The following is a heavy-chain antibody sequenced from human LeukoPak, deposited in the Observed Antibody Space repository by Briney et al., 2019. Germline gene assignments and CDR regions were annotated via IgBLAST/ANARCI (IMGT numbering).Heavy chain of an antibody. Sequence: TSETLSLTCAVYGGSFSGYYWSWIRQPPGKGLEWIGEINHSGSTNYNPSLKSRVTISVDTSKNQFSLKLSSVTAADTAVYYCARGRPHRGWFDPWGQGTLVTVSS. D-gene: IGHD1-14*01. V-gene: IGHV4-34*01. CDR2: INHSGST. J-gene: IGHJ5*02. CDR1: GGSFSGYY. CDR3: ARGRPHRGWFDP.